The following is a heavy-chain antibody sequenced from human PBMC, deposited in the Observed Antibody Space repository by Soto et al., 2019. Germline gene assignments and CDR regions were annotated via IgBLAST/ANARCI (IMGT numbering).Heavy chain of an antibody. D-gene: IGHD3-10*01. V-gene: IGHV2-26*01. J-gene: IGHJ3*02. CDR1: GFSLSNARMG. Sequence: SGPTLVNPTETLTLTCTVSGFSLSNARMGVSWIRQPPGKALEWLAHIFSNDEKSYSTSLKSRPTISKDTSKSQVVLTMTNMDPVDTATYYCARIFFGRTWGPDAFDIWGQGTMVTVSS. CDR2: IFSNDEK. CDR3: ARIFFGRTWGPDAFDI.